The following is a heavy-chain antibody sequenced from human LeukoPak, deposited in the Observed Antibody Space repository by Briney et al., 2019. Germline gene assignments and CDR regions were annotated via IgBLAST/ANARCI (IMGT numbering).Heavy chain of an antibody. J-gene: IGHJ4*02. V-gene: IGHV5-51*01. CDR1: GSIFTSYW. CDR2: IYPGDSDT. CDR3: ARQGGRLSSSWYVDY. D-gene: IGHD6-13*01. Sequence: HGASLKISCKGSGSIFTSYWIGWVRQMPGKGLEWMGIIYPGDSDTRYSPSFQGQVTISADKSISTAYLQWSSLKASDTAMYYCARQGGRLSSSWYVDYWGQGTLVTVSS.